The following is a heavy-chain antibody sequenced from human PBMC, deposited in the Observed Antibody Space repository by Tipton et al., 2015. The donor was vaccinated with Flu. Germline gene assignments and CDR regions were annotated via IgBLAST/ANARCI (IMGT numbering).Heavy chain of an antibody. CDR1: GFTFSTYW. Sequence: SLRLSCAASGFTFSTYWMHWVRQVPGKGLVWVSRINTDGSTTNYADSVKVRFTISRDNAKNTLYLQMSSLRAEDTAVYYCARVDYYDKGRSMDVWGQGTTVTVSS. J-gene: IGHJ6*02. CDR3: ARVDYYDKGRSMDV. D-gene: IGHD3-22*01. CDR2: INTDGSTT. V-gene: IGHV3-74*01.